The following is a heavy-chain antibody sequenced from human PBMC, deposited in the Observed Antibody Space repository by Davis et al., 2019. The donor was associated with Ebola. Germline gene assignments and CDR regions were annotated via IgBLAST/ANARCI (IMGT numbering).Heavy chain of an antibody. V-gene: IGHV5-51*01. CDR2: IYPGYSDT. CDR1: GYSFTSYS. CDR3: ARQSHHFLSGPRTWFNP. J-gene: IGHJ5*02. D-gene: IGHD3-3*01. Sequence: GESLKISCQASGYSFTSYSIGWVRQMPGNGLAWLALIYPGYSDTRYNPSFQSQVTISADKSISTAYLQWNSLKASDTGIYYCARQSHHFLSGPRTWFNPGGQGTLVTVSS.